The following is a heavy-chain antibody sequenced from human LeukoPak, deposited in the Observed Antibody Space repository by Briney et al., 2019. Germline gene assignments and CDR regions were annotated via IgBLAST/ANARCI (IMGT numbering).Heavy chain of an antibody. CDR2: INPSSTRI. D-gene: IGHD6-19*01. Sequence: PGGSLRLSCAASGFTFSSYNMNWVRQAPGKGLEWVSYINPSSTRINYTASVRGRFTISRDNAKSSLYLQVNSLRAEDTAVYYCAKDMEGSGWYGSDCWGQGTLVTVSS. CDR3: AKDMEGSGWYGSDC. V-gene: IGHV3-48*04. CDR1: GFTFSSYN. J-gene: IGHJ4*02.